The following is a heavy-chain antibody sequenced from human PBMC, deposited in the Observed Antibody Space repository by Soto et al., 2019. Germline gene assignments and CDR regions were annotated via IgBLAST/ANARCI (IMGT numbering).Heavy chain of an antibody. D-gene: IGHD3-9*01. CDR2: INPNSGGT. Sequence: GASVKVSCKASGYTFTGYYMHWVRQAPGQGLEWMGWINPNSGGTNYAQKFQGRVTMTGDTSISTAYMELSRLRSDDTAVYYCARDRERGPYILTGYLYGMDVWGQGTTVTVSS. CDR1: GYTFTGYY. CDR3: ARDRERGPYILTGYLYGMDV. J-gene: IGHJ6*02. V-gene: IGHV1-2*02.